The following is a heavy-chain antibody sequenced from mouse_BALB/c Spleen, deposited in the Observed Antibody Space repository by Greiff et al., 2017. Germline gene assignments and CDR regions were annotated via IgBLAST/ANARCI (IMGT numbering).Heavy chain of an antibody. J-gene: IGHJ2*01. CDR2: ISNGGGST. V-gene: IGHV5-12-2*01. CDR3: ARHNDGYYVDY. CDR1: GFTFSSYT. D-gene: IGHD2-3*01. Sequence: EVNVVESGGGLVQPGGSLKLSCAASGFTFSSYTMSWVRQTPEKRLEWVAYISNGGGSTYYPDTVKGRFTISRDNAKNTLYLQMSSLKSEDTAMYYCARHNDGYYVDYWGQGTTLTVSS.